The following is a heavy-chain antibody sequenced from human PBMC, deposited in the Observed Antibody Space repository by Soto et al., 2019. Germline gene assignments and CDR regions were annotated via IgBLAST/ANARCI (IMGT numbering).Heavy chain of an antibody. CDR2: IYYGGST. CDR3: ARAHYDPYYYYYMDV. V-gene: IGHV4-59*01. D-gene: IGHD3-3*01. Sequence: PSETLSLTCTVSGGSISSYYWSWIRQPPGKGLEWIGYIYYGGSTNYNPSLKSRVTISVDTSKNQFSLKLSSVTAADTAVYYCARAHYDPYYYYYMDVWGKGTTVTVSS. CDR1: GGSISSYY. J-gene: IGHJ6*03.